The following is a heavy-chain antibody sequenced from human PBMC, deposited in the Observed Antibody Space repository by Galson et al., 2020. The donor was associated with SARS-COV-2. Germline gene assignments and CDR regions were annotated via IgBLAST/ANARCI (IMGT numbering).Heavy chain of an antibody. J-gene: IGHJ6*02. CDR1: GYTFTSYG. CDR2: ISAYNGNT. D-gene: IGHD3-10*01. V-gene: IGHV1-18*01. CDR3: ARGYGSGSYSYYYYYGMDV. Sequence: ASVKVPCKASGYTFTSYGISWVRQAPAPGLEWMGWISAYNGNTNYAQKLQGRVTMTTDTSTSTAYMELRSLRSDDTAVYYCARGYGSGSYSYYYYYGMDVWGQGTTVTVSS.